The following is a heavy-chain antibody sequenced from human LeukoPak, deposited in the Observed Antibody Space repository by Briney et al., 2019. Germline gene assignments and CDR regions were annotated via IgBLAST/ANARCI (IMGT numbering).Heavy chain of an antibody. CDR1: GGSFSGFY. D-gene: IGHD1-26*01. J-gene: IGHJ4*02. CDR2: INHSGST. V-gene: IGHV4-34*01. CDR3: ARISGSYSSY. Sequence: SETLSLTCTVYGGSFSGFYWHWIRQPPGKGLEWIGEINHSGSTNYNPSLKSRVTTSVDTSKNQFSLQLRSVTAADTAVYYCARISGSYSSYWGQGTLVTV.